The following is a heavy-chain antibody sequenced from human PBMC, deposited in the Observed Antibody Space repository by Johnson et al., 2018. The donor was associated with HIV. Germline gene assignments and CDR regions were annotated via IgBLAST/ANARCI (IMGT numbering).Heavy chain of an antibody. CDR3: AIDASLRFLEWFDAFDI. J-gene: IGHJ3*02. CDR2: ISSSGSTK. V-gene: IGHV3-11*04. D-gene: IGHD3-3*01. Sequence: QVQLVESGGGLVKPGGSLRLSCAAPGLTFSDYYMTWIRQAPGKGLEWVSHISSSGSTKYYADSVKGRFTISRDNSKNTLYLQMNSLRAEDTAVYYCAIDASLRFLEWFDAFDIWGQGTMVTVSS. CDR1: GLTFSDYY.